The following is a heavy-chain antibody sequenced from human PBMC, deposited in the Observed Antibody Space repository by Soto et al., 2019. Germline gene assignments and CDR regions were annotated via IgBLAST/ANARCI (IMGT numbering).Heavy chain of an antibody. J-gene: IGHJ6*02. CDR1: GGSISSGGYY. D-gene: IGHD3-10*01. V-gene: IGHV4-31*03. Sequence: QVQLQESGPGLVKPSQTLSLTCTVSGGSISSGGYYWSWIRQHPGKGLEWIGYIYYSGSTYYNPSLKSRVTISVDTSKNQFSLKLRSVTAADTAVYYCARDLLLGVTMVRGVEFYYYYGMDVWGQGTTVTVSS. CDR3: ARDLLLGVTMVRGVEFYYYYGMDV. CDR2: IYYSGST.